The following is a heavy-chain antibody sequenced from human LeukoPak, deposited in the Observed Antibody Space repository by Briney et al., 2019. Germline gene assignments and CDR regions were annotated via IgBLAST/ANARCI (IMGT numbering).Heavy chain of an antibody. CDR3: VRVMIYYMDV. J-gene: IGHJ6*03. CDR1: EFTFRNYE. CDR2: ISSSGGDI. D-gene: IGHD3/OR15-3a*01. V-gene: IGHV3-48*03. Sequence: PGGSLRLSCAASEFTFRNYEINWVRQAPGKGLEWVSYISSSGGDIYYADSVKGRFTISRDNAKNSVYLQMGSLRAEDTAVYYCVRVMIYYMDVWGRGTTVTVSS.